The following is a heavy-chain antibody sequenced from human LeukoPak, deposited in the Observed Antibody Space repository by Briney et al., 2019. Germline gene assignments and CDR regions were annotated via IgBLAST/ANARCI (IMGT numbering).Heavy chain of an antibody. Sequence: GASVKVSCKASGYAFTSYGISWVRQAPGQGLEWMGWISAYNGNTNYAQKLQGRVTMTTDTSTSTAYMELRSLRSDDTAVYYCASVGCSSTSCYPNYYYYYMDVWGKGTTVTVSS. CDR1: GYAFTSYG. V-gene: IGHV1-18*01. CDR2: ISAYNGNT. J-gene: IGHJ6*03. CDR3: ASVGCSSTSCYPNYYYYYMDV. D-gene: IGHD2-2*01.